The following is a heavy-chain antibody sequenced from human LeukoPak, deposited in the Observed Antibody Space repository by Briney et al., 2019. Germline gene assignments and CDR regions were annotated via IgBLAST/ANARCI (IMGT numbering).Heavy chain of an antibody. Sequence: PSETLSLTCTVSGASINSTTYYWGWIRQPPGKGLEWIGSIYYSGSTYSNPSLKSRLTISVDTSKNRFSLKLSAVTAADTAVYYCARDLRFLEWFGWFDPWGQGTLVTVSS. V-gene: IGHV4-39*02. D-gene: IGHD3-3*01. CDR2: IYYSGST. CDR1: GASINSTTYY. CDR3: ARDLRFLEWFGWFDP. J-gene: IGHJ5*02.